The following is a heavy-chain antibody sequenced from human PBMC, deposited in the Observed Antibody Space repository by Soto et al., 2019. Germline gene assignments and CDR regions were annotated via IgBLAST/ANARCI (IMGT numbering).Heavy chain of an antibody. V-gene: IGHV3-23*01. D-gene: IGHD6-13*01. Sequence: EVQLLESGGGLVQPGGSLRLSCAASGFTFSSYAMSWVRQAPGKGLEWVSAISGSGGSTYYADSVKGRFTISRDNSKNSLYLQMNILRAEDTAVYYCAKWVAAAGRRNWYFDLWGRGTLVTVSS. CDR3: AKWVAAAGRRNWYFDL. CDR1: GFTFSSYA. CDR2: ISGSGGST. J-gene: IGHJ2*01.